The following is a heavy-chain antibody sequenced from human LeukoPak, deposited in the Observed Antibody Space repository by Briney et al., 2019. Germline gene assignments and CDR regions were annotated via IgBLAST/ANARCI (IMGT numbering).Heavy chain of an antibody. D-gene: IGHD4-17*01. J-gene: IGHJ4*02. Sequence: SVKVSCKASGYTFTIYDISWVRQAPGQGLEWMGRIIPILGIANYAQKFQGRVTITADKSTSTAYMELSSLRSEDTAVYYCARGIYGDYVRYYFDYWGQGTLVTVSS. CDR2: IIPILGIA. V-gene: IGHV1-69*04. CDR3: ARGIYGDYVRYYFDY. CDR1: GYTFTIYD.